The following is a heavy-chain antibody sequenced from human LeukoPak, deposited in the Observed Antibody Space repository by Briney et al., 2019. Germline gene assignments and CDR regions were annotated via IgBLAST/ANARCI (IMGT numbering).Heavy chain of an antibody. CDR3: ARGLSGNTFYFDY. V-gene: IGHV3-7*01. D-gene: IGHD1-26*01. Sequence: GRSLRLSCAASGFTFSRYWMCWVPQAPGKGLEWVANIKQDGSEKYYVDSVKGRFTISRDNAKNSLYLQMSSLRAEDTAVYYCARGLSGNTFYFDYWGQGTLVTVSS. J-gene: IGHJ4*02. CDR2: IKQDGSEK. CDR1: GFTFSRYW.